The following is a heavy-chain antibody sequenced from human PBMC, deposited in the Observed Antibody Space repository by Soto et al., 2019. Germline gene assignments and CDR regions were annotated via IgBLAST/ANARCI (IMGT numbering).Heavy chain of an antibody. CDR3: AIRFGSSSSMDV. D-gene: IGHD1-26*01. J-gene: IGHJ6*01. Sequence: QLQMVQSGAEVKKPGSSVKVSCKASGDTFSSYGVNWVRQAPGEGLEGMGGIIPVVGPPNYARKCQGRVTITADESTGPAYMELSSLCTENTAVYYGAIRFGSSSSMDVWGQGRTVTVSS. CDR2: IIPVVGPP. CDR1: GDTFSSYG. V-gene: IGHV1-69*01.